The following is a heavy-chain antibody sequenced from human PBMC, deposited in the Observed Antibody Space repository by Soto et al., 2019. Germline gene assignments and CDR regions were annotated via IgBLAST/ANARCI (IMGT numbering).Heavy chain of an antibody. V-gene: IGHV1-69*01. CDR1: GGTFSSYA. CDR2: IIPIFGTA. D-gene: IGHD2-15*01. CDR3: ARDSDSMGVAATGYRFDP. Sequence: QVQLVQSGAEVKKPGSSVKVSCKASGGTFSSYAISWVRQAPGQGLEWMGGIIPIFGTANYAQKFQGRVTITADESTSTAYMELSSLRSEDTAVYYCARDSDSMGVAATGYRFDPWGQGTLVTVSS. J-gene: IGHJ5*02.